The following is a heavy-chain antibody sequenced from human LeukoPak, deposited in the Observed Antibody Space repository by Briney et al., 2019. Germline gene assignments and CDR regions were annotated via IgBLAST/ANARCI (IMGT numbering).Heavy chain of an antibody. CDR2: IYPGDSDT. CDR3: ARRSGDSSGFTGAFDI. J-gene: IGHJ3*02. V-gene: IGHV5-51*01. Sequence: GESLKISCKGSGYSFTSYWIGWVRQMPGKGLEWMGIIYPGDSDTRYSPSSQGQVTISADKSISTAYLQWSSLKASDTAMYYCARRSGDSSGFTGAFDIWGQGTMVTVSS. D-gene: IGHD6-19*01. CDR1: GYSFTSYW.